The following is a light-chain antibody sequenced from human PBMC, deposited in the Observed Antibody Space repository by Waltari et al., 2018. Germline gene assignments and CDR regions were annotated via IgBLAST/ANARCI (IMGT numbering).Light chain of an antibody. CDR2: DAS. V-gene: IGKV3-11*01. J-gene: IGKJ4*01. CDR3: QQRSNWPPGLT. Sequence: EIVLTQSPATLSLSPGERATLSCSASQSASSYLAWYHQKPVQAPRLLNYDASSRATRTPARFSGSGSGPDFTFTISSLEPEDFAVYYCQQRSNWPPGLTFGGGTKVEIK. CDR1: QSASSY.